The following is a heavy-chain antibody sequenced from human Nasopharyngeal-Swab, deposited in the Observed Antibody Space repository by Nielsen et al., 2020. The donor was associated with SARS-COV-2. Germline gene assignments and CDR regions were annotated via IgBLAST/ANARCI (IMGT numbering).Heavy chain of an antibody. CDR2: IYQNGYT. V-gene: IGHV4-59*02. CDR3: AKEGECCPNYFEF. Sequence: SETLSLTCTVSGDSGISSYWSWLRQTPGKGLEWIGYIYQNGYTNYNPSLKSRITMSIETSRKHFSLRLRSATAADTAMYYCAKEGECCPNYFEFWGQGNLVTVSS. D-gene: IGHD3-10*01. J-gene: IGHJ4*02. CDR1: GDSGISSY.